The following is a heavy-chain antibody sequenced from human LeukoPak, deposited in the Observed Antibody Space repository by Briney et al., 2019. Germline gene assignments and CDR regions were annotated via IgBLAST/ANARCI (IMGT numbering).Heavy chain of an antibody. D-gene: IGHD3-3*01. CDR2: IYYSGST. Sequence: SETLSLTCAVYGGSFRCYYWSWIRQPPGKGLQWIGSIYYSGSTYYNPSLKSRVTISVDTSKNQFSLKLTSVTAADTAVYFCARTRADFWSGYYYYGMDVWGQGTTVTVSS. J-gene: IGHJ6*02. V-gene: IGHV4-34*01. CDR3: ARTRADFWSGYYYYGMDV. CDR1: GGSFRCYY.